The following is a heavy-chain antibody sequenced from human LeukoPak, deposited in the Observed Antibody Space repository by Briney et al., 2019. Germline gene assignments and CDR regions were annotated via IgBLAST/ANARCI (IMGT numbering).Heavy chain of an antibody. J-gene: IGHJ2*01. V-gene: IGHV4-39*02. CDR1: GGSISSSSYY. D-gene: IGHD2-21*01. CDR2: IYYSGST. Sequence: SETLSLTCTVSGGSISSSSYYWGWIRQPPGKGLEWIGSIYYSGSTYYNPSLKSRVAISVDTSKTQFSLKLSSVTAADTAVFYCAREGCIVGGQYFDLWGRGTLVTVSS. CDR3: AREGCIVGGQYFDL.